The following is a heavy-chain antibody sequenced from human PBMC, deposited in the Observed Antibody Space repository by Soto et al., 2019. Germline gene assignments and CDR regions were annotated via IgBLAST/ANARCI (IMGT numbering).Heavy chain of an antibody. J-gene: IGHJ4*02. D-gene: IGHD6-19*01. CDR1: GSTFSSYA. CDR3: ARAQTRIAVTHFDY. Sequence: SVKGSCKASGSTFSSYAISWVRQAPGQGLEWIGGVIPIFGTANYAQKFQGRGTITPGESPSTAYMELSSLRSEDTAVYYCARAQTRIAVTHFDYWGQGTLVTVSS. V-gene: IGHV1-69*13. CDR2: VIPIFGTA.